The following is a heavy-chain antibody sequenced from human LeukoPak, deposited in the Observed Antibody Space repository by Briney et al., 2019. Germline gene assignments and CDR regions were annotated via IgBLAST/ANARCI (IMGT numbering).Heavy chain of an antibody. CDR1: GGSISSYY. CDR3: AESRSGWDFDY. V-gene: IGHV4-59*01. Sequence: SETLSLTCTVSGGSISSYYWSWIRQPPGKGLERIGYIYYSGSTNYNPSLKSRVTISVDTSKNQFSLKLSSVTAADTAVYYCAESRSGWDFDYWGQGTLVTVSS. CDR2: IYYSGST. J-gene: IGHJ4*02. D-gene: IGHD6-19*01.